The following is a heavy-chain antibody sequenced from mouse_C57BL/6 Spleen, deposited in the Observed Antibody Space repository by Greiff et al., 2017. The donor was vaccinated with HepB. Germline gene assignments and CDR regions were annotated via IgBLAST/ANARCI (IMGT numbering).Heavy chain of an antibody. V-gene: IGHV1-61*01. Sequence: QVQLQQPGAELVRPGSSVKLSCKASGYTFTSYWMDWVKQRPGQGLEWIGNIYPSDSETHYNQKFKDKATLTVDKSSSTAYMQLSSLTSEDSAVYYCARDDYRLHPTFAYWGQGTLVTVSA. CDR3: ARDDYRLHPTFAY. J-gene: IGHJ3*01. D-gene: IGHD2-4*01. CDR2: IYPSDSET. CDR1: GYTFTSYW.